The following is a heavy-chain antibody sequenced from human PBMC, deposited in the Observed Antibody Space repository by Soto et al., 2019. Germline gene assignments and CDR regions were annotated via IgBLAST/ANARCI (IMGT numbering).Heavy chain of an antibody. CDR3: ASRSYSNYFDY. CDR2: IYYSGST. V-gene: IGHV4-30-4*01. Sequence: LSLTCTVSGGSISSGDYYWSWIRQPPGKGLEWIGYIYYSGSTYYNPSLKSRVTISVGTSKNQFSLKLSSVTAADTAVYYCASRSYSNYFDYWGQGTLVTVSS. J-gene: IGHJ4*02. CDR1: GGSISSGDYY. D-gene: IGHD4-4*01.